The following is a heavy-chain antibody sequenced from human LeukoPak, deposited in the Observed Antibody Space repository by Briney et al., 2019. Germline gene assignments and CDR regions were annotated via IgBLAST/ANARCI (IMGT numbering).Heavy chain of an antibody. V-gene: IGHV3-74*01. J-gene: IGHJ5*02. CDR1: GFTFSSYW. CDR2: INSDGSST. CDR3: ARDCRIAAVGFDP. D-gene: IGHD6-6*01. Sequence: GGSLRLSCAASGFTFSSYWMHWVRQAPGKGLVWGSRINSDGSSTSYADSVKGRFTISRDNAKNTLYLQMNSLRAEDTAVYYCARDCRIAAVGFDPWGQGTLVTVSS.